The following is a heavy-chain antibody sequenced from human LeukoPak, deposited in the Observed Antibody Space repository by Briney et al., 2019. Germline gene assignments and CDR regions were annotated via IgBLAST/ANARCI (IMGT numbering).Heavy chain of an antibody. Sequence: SETLSLTRAVSGGSITNTNWWSWVRQPPGKGLEWIGEINHSGSTNYNPSLKSRVTISVDKSKNQFSLKLSSVTAADTAVYYCARGGYCSGGSCYFTWFDPWGRGTLVTVSS. CDR1: GGSITNTNW. V-gene: IGHV4-4*02. CDR3: ARGGYCSGGSCYFTWFDP. D-gene: IGHD2-15*01. CDR2: INHSGST. J-gene: IGHJ5*02.